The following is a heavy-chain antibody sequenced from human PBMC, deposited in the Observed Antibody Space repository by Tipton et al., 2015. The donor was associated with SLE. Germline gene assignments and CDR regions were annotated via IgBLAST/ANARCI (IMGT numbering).Heavy chain of an antibody. CDR2: MNQDGNEK. J-gene: IGHJ4*02. Sequence: GSLRLSCVASGFSFSSYWMSWVRQVPGKGLEWVANMNQDGNEKYYVDSVKGRFTISRDNAKNSLYLQMNSLRADDTAVYYCAKEALGYFDHWGQGTLVTVSS. CDR3: AKEALGYFDH. V-gene: IGHV3-7*01. CDR1: GFSFSSYW. D-gene: IGHD3-16*01.